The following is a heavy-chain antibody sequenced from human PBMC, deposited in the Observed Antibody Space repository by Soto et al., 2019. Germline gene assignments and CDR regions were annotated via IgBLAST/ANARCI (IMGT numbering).Heavy chain of an antibody. Sequence: SETLSLTCTVSGGSISSDSYYWGWIRQSPEKGLEWIASISYSGSTYYNPTLKSRLIISVDTSKSQFSLKLSSVTAADTAVYYCARHVKGGYYYLDYWGQGSLVTVSS. CDR3: ARHVKGGYYYLDY. CDR2: ISYSGST. CDR1: GGSISSDSYY. J-gene: IGHJ4*02. V-gene: IGHV4-39*01. D-gene: IGHD3-22*01.